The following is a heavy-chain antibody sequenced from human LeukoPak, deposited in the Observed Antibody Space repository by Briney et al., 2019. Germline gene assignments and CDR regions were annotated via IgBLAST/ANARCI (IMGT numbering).Heavy chain of an antibody. J-gene: IGHJ6*02. CDR3: ARGYFSSSGRGMDV. D-gene: IGHD6-13*01. CDR1: GFTFSTYW. Sequence: GGSLRLSCAASGFTFSTYWMSWVRQAPGEGLEWVANIKQDGSENYYVDSVKGRFTISRDNAKNSLYLQMNSLRVEDTAVYYCARGYFSSSGRGMDVWGQGTTVTVSS. V-gene: IGHV3-7*01. CDR2: IKQDGSEN.